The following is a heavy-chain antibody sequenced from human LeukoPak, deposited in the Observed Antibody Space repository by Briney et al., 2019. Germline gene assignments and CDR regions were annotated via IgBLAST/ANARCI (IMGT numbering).Heavy chain of an antibody. V-gene: IGHV3-7*03. Sequence: GGYVTLTFVACVFSYRSYWMSWVRQAGARGVEWVANIKQDNSKKYYVDSVRCRFTISRDNAKNSLYLQRSSLGADDTAVYYCDRHGMGGIKAFDIWGQGTMVTVSS. D-gene: IGHD3-10*01. CDR3: DRHGMGGIKAFDI. CDR2: IKQDNSKK. CDR1: VFSYRSYW. J-gene: IGHJ3*02.